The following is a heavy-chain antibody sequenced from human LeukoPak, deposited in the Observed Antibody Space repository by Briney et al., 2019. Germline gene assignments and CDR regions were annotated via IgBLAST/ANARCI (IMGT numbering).Heavy chain of an antibody. CDR1: GFTVSSNY. CDR3: AKSRVGYYDSSGWDY. V-gene: IGHV3-21*01. CDR2: ISSSSSYI. D-gene: IGHD3-22*01. Sequence: GGSLRLSCAASGFTVSSNYMSWVRQAPGKGLEWVSSISSSSSYIYYADSVKGRFTISRDNAKNSLYLQMNSLRAEDTAVYYCAKSRVGYYDSSGWDYWGQGTLVTVSS. J-gene: IGHJ4*02.